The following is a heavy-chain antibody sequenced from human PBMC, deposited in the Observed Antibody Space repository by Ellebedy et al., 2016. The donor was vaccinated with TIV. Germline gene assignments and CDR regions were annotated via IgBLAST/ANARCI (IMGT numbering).Heavy chain of an antibody. CDR1: GFTFTDYY. Sequence: GESLKISCAASGFTFTDYYMSWIRQAPGKGLEWVLYISSTGSNMFYADSVKGRFTISRDNAKNSLYLQMNSLRADDTAVYYCARGRKEFSGNYYHWFDPWGQGTLVTVSS. D-gene: IGHD1-26*01. J-gene: IGHJ5*02. V-gene: IGHV3-11*01. CDR3: ARGRKEFSGNYYHWFDP. CDR2: ISSTGSNM.